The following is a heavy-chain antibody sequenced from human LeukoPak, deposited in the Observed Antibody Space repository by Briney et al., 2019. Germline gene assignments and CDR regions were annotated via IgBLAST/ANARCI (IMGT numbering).Heavy chain of an antibody. CDR3: ASSPRVAAAGTLDSY. CDR2: ISSSSSYI. V-gene: IGHV3-21*01. D-gene: IGHD6-13*01. Sequence: GGSLRLSCAASGFTFSSYSMNWVRQAPGKGREWVSSISSSSSYIYYADSVKGRFTISRDNPKISLYLQMNSLRAEDTAVYYCASSPRVAAAGTLDSYWGQGTLVTVSS. CDR1: GFTFSSYS. J-gene: IGHJ4*02.